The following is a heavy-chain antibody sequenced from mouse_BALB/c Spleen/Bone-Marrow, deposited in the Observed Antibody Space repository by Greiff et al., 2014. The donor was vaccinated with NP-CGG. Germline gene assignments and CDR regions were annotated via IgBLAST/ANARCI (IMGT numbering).Heavy chain of an antibody. Sequence: VQLQQSGAELARPGASVKLSCKASGYTFTDYFINWVKQRTGQGLEWIGEIYPGSGNTYYNEKFKGKATLTADKSSSTAYMQLSKLTSEDSAVYFCAKGGCGSNYVRYYAMDYWGQGTSVTVSS. D-gene: IGHD2-5*01. CDR2: IYPGSGNT. CDR3: AKGGCGSNYVRYYAMDY. V-gene: IGHV1-77*01. CDR1: GYTFTDYF. J-gene: IGHJ4*01.